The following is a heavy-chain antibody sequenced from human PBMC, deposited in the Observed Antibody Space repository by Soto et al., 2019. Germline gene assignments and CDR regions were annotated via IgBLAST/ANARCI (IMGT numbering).Heavy chain of an antibody. J-gene: IGHJ4*02. CDR1: GFSLSTSGMC. D-gene: IGHD3-10*01. V-gene: IGHV2-70*01. CDR3: ARGVGDLLWKARPYYFDY. CDR2: IDWDDDK. Sequence: SGPTLVNPTQALTLTCTFSGFSLSTSGMCVSWIRQPPGKALEWLALIDWDDDKYYSTSLKTRLTISKDTSKNQVVLTMTNMEPVDTATYYCARGVGDLLWKARPYYFDYWGQGTLVTVSS.